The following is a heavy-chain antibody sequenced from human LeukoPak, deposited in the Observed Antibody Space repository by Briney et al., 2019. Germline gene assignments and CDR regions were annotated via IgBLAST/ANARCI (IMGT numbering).Heavy chain of an antibody. V-gene: IGHV4-39*01. CDR3: ARHGKLSRSSGWYGSWRWFDP. D-gene: IGHD6-19*01. CDR1: GGSISSSSYY. Sequence: SETLSLTCTVSGGSISSSSYYWGWIRQPPGKGLEWIGSIYYSGSTYYNPSLKSRVTISVDTSKNQFSLKMSSVTAADTAVYYCARHGKLSRSSGWYGSWRWFDPWGQGTLVTVSS. J-gene: IGHJ5*02. CDR2: IYYSGST.